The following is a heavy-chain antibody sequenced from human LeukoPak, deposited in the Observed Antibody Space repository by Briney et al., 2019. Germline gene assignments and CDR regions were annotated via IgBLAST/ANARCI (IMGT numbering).Heavy chain of an antibody. D-gene: IGHD6-19*01. CDR2: ITPDGSDR. V-gene: IGHV3-7*01. J-gene: IGHJ4*02. CDR1: GFTFSSYG. CDR3: VPGGLAVSGIDY. Sequence: GGSLRLSCAASGFTFSSYGMHWVRQAPGKGLEWVANITPDGSDRYYVDSLKGRVTISRDNTKSSLYLQLNSLRAEDTAVYYCVPGGLAVSGIDYWGQGALVTVSS.